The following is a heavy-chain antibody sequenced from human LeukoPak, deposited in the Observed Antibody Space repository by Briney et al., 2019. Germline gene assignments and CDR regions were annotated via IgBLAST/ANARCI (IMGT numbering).Heavy chain of an antibody. D-gene: IGHD1-26*01. Sequence: GGSLRLSCAASGFTFNYYWMSWVRQAPGKGLEWVANIKQDGSEKFYVDSVKGRFTISRDNAKNSLDLQMNSLRAEDTAVYYCGRGGGYSGSFYDAFDIWGQGTMVTVSS. CDR2: IKQDGSEK. V-gene: IGHV3-7*04. CDR1: GFTFNYYW. CDR3: GRGGGYSGSFYDAFDI. J-gene: IGHJ3*02.